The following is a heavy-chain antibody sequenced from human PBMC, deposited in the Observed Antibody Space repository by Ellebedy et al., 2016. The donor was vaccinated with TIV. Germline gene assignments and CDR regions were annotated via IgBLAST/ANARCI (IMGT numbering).Heavy chain of an antibody. V-gene: IGHV3-30*18. D-gene: IGHD4-17*01. CDR2: ISYDGSNK. CDR1: GFTFSSYG. Sequence: GGSLRLXXAASGFTFSSYGMHWVRQAPGKGLEWVAVISYDGSNKYYADSVKGRFTISRDNSKNTLYLQMNSLRAEDTAVYYCAKPRTVTLRSSFFDYWGQGTLVTVSS. CDR3: AKPRTVTLRSSFFDY. J-gene: IGHJ4*02.